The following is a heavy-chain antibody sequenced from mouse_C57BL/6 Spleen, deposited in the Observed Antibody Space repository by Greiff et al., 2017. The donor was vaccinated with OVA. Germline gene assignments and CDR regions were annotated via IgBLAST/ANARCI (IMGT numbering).Heavy chain of an antibody. CDR3: ARVGRR. Sequence: VQLQQSGPELVKPGASVKISCKASGYTFTDYYMNWVKQSHGKSLEWIGDINPNNGGTSYNQKFKGKATLTVDKSSSTAYMELRSLTSEDSAVYYCARVGRRWGQGTLVTVSA. V-gene: IGHV1-26*01. D-gene: IGHD4-1*01. J-gene: IGHJ3*02. CDR1: GYTFTDYY. CDR2: INPNNGGT.